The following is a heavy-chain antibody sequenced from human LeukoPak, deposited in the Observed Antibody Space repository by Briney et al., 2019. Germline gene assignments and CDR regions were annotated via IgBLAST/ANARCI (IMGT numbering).Heavy chain of an antibody. CDR3: ASLGDGLRTFDI. V-gene: IGHV1-18*01. CDR1: GYTFTSYG. J-gene: IGHJ3*02. CDR2: ISAYNGNT. Sequence: ASVKVPCKASGYTFTSYGISWVRQAPGQGLEWMGWISAYNGNTNYAQKLQGRVTMTTDTSTSTAYMELRSLRSDDTAVYYCASLGDGLRTFDIWGQGTMVTVSS. D-gene: IGHD3-10*01.